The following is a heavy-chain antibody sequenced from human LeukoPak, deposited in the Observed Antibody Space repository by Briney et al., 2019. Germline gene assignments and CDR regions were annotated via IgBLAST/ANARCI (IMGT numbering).Heavy chain of an antibody. D-gene: IGHD6-13*01. J-gene: IGHJ5*02. CDR2: IYPGDSDT. CDR1: GYSFTSYW. Sequence: GESLKIPCKGSGYSFTSYWIGWVRQMPGKGLEWMGIIYPGDSDTRYSPSFQGQVTISADKSISTAYLQWSSLKASDTAMYYCARRIAAAGTTNWFDPWGQGTLVTVSS. CDR3: ARRIAAAGTTNWFDP. V-gene: IGHV5-51*01.